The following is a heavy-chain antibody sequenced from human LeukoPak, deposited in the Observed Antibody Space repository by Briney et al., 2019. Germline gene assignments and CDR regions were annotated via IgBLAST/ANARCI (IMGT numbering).Heavy chain of an antibody. V-gene: IGHV1-69*13. CDR3: ARDWGMGPSSSWA. J-gene: IGHJ5*02. CDR2: IMPIFDKA. D-gene: IGHD6-13*01. CDR1: GGTFTSYA. Sequence: SVKVSCKASGGTFTSYAFSWVRQAPGQGLEWMGGIMPIFDKANYAQKFQGRVTITADESTSTAYMELNSLRSEDTAMYYCARDWGMGPSSSWAWGQGTLVTVSS.